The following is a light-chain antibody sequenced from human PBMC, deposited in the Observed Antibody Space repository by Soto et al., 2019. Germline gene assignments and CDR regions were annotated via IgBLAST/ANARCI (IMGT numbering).Light chain of an antibody. J-gene: IGKJ2*01. CDR3: QQYSSSSYT. CDR2: GAS. Sequence: EIVLTQSPGTLSLSPGERATLSCRASQSVGTNFLNWYQHKPGQAPRLVIFGASRRATGIPDRFSGSGSGTGFTLTISRLEPEDFAVYYCQQYSSSSYTFGQGTKLEIK. CDR1: QSVGTNF. V-gene: IGKV3-20*01.